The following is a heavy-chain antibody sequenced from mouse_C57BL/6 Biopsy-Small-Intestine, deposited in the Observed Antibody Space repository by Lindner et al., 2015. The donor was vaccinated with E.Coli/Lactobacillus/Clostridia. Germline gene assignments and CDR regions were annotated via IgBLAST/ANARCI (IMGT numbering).Heavy chain of an antibody. CDR2: VNPINGDI. V-gene: IGHV1-19*01. Sequence: VQLQESGPELVKPGASVKMSCKASGYTFTDYYMNWVKQSHGKGLEWIGRVNPINGDINYNQKFKGKATLTVDRTLSTAYMQFNSLTSEDSAVYFCARNYGAYSAWFAYWGQGTLVTVSA. CDR3: ARNYGAYSAWFAY. J-gene: IGHJ3*01. D-gene: IGHD2-13*01. CDR1: GYTFTDYY.